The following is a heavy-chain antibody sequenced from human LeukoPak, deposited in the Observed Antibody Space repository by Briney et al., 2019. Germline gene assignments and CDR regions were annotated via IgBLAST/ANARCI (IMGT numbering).Heavy chain of an antibody. CDR1: GYTFTSNG. CDR3: ARDYRYSPLDY. V-gene: IGHV1-18*01. J-gene: IGHJ4*02. Sequence: ASVNVSCKASGYTFTSNGISWVRQASGQGLEWMGWISAYNGNTNYAQKLQGRVTMTTDTSTSTAYMELRSLRSDDTAVYYCARDYRYSPLDYWGQGTLVTVSS. CDR2: ISAYNGNT. D-gene: IGHD3-16*02.